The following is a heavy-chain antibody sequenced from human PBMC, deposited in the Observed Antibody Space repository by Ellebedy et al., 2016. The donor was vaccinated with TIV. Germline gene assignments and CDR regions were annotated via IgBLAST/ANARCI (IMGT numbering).Heavy chain of an antibody. CDR2: IVGSGS. J-gene: IGHJ4*02. CDR1: RLTFSRYE. Sequence: GESLKISCAVSRLTFSRYEMRWVRQAPGKGLEWVSGIVGSGSQKYADSVKGRFTVSRDNSKRTVDLQMNSLRAEDTAVYFCAKDRTSGDGYWVFDNWGQGTLVSVSS. D-gene: IGHD5-18*01. V-gene: IGHV3-23*01. CDR3: AKDRTSGDGYWVFDN.